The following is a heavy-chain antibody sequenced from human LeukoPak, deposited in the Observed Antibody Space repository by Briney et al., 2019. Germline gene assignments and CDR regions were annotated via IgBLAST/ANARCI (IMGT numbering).Heavy chain of an antibody. D-gene: IGHD2-21*02. CDR2: IYYSGST. CDR3: ARAFCGGDCSFDY. Sequence: SETLSLTCTVSGGSISNYSWNWIRQPPGKGLEWIGYIYYSGSTNYSPSLKSRVTISVDTSKNQLSLKLSSVTAADTAVYYCARAFCGGDCSFDYWGQGTLVTVSS. J-gene: IGHJ4*02. V-gene: IGHV4-59*08. CDR1: GGSISNYS.